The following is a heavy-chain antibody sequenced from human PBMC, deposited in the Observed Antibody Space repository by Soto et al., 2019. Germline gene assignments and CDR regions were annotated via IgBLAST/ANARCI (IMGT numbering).Heavy chain of an antibody. J-gene: IGHJ6*02. D-gene: IGHD6-19*01. Sequence: PSETLSLTCTVSGDSISDYYWSWIRQPAGKGLEWIGRFYYSGNTKSNPSLKSRVTMSADTSKYQFSLSLRSVTAADSAIYYCARMYNSGFYRPEGDYFFYGMDVWGQGTTVTVS. CDR1: GDSISDYY. CDR2: FYYSGNT. V-gene: IGHV4-4*07. CDR3: ARMYNSGFYRPEGDYFFYGMDV.